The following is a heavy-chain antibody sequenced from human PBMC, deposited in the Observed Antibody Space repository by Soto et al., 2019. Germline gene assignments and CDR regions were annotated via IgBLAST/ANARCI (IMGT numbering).Heavy chain of an antibody. V-gene: IGHV4-59*01. CDR2: IYYSGST. Sequence: QVQLQESGPGLVKPSETLSLTCTVSGGSISSYYWSWIRQPPGQGLEWIGYIYYSGSTNYNPSLKSRVTISVDTSKNQCSLKLSSVTAADTAVYYCARHTDYGDYAIRYWGQGTLVTVSS. D-gene: IGHD4-17*01. CDR1: GGSISSYY. J-gene: IGHJ4*02. CDR3: ARHTDYGDYAIRY.